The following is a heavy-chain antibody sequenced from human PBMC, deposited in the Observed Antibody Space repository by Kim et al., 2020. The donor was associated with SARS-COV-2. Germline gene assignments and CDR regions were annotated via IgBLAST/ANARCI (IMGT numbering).Heavy chain of an antibody. CDR3: ASSYDSSGYYHAFDI. CDR1: GGSIRSSSYY. Sequence: SETLSLTCTVSGGSIRSSSYYWGWICQPPGKGLEWIGSIHSGGNTYYNPSLKSRVTILVDTSKNQFSLKLSSVTAADTAVYYCASSYDSSGYYHAFDIWG. D-gene: IGHD3-22*01. J-gene: IGHJ3*02. V-gene: IGHV4-39*01. CDR2: IHSGGNT.